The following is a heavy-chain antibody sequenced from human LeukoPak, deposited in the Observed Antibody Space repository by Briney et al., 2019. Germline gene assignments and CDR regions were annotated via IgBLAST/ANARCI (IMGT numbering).Heavy chain of an antibody. CDR2: IRYDGSNK. Sequence: GGSLRLSCAASGFTFSSYGMHWVRQAPDKGLEWVAFIRYDGSNKDFADSVKGRFTISRDNSKNTLYLQTNSLRTDDTAVYYCAKATHSGYARGPNGDYWGQGTLVIVSS. CDR3: AKATHSGYARGPNGDY. D-gene: IGHD5-12*01. V-gene: IGHV3-30*02. J-gene: IGHJ4*02. CDR1: GFTFSSYG.